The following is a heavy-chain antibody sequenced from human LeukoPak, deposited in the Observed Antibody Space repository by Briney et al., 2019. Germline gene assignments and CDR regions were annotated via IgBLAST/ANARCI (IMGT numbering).Heavy chain of an antibody. Sequence: SETLSLTCTVSGGSISSYYWSWIRQPPGKGLEWIGYIYYSGSANYHPSLKSRVTISVDTSKNRFSLRLSSVTAADTAVYYCAREDSSSWYYFDYWGQGTLVTVSS. CDR2: IYYSGSA. V-gene: IGHV4-59*12. D-gene: IGHD6-13*01. CDR3: AREDSSSWYYFDY. CDR1: GGSISSYY. J-gene: IGHJ4*02.